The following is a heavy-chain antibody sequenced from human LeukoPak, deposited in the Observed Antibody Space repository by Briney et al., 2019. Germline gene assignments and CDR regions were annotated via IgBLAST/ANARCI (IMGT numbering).Heavy chain of an antibody. J-gene: IGHJ6*03. CDR3: ARGRCFGSTSCYGYYYYYMDV. V-gene: IGHV1-69*13. D-gene: IGHD2-2*01. CDR2: IIPIFGTA. Sequence: SVKVSCKASGGTFSSYAISWVRQAPGQGLEWMGGIIPIFGTANYAQKFQGRVTITADESTSTAYMELSSLRSEDTAVYYCARGRCFGSTSCYGYYYYYMDVWGKGTTVTVSS. CDR1: GGTFSSYA.